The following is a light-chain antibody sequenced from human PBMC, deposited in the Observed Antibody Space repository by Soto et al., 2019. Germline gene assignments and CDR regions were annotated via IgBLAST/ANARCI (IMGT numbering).Light chain of an antibody. CDR3: SSYAGSNNNYV. CDR2: EVS. V-gene: IGLV2-8*01. J-gene: IGLJ1*01. CDR1: SSDVGGYNY. Sequence: QSALTQPPSASGSPGQSVTISCTGTSSDVGGYNYVSWYQQHPGKAPKLMIYEVSKRPSGVPDRFSGSKSGNTAPLTVSGLQAEDEADYYCSSYAGSNNNYVFGTGTKVTVL.